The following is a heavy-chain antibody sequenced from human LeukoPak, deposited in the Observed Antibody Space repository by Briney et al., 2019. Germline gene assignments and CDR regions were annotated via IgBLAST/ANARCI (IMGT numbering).Heavy chain of an antibody. V-gene: IGHV3-23*01. J-gene: IGHJ4*02. D-gene: IGHD5-12*01. CDR3: AKDDAWLRFGE. CDR1: GFTFSDYN. CDR2: ISPSGDIT. Sequence: GGSLRLSCAASGFTFSDYNMRWIRQAPGKGLEWVSGISPSGDITYYADSVKGRFTISRDNSKNTLYLEVISLAAEDTAVYYCAKDDAWLRFGEWSQGTLVTVSS.